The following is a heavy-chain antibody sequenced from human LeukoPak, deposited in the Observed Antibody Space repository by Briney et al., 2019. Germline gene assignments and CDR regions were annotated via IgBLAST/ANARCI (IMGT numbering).Heavy chain of an antibody. V-gene: IGHV3-9*01. CDR3: ATETIGRHYDY. CDR2: ISLNGGTK. D-gene: IGHD1-14*01. CDR1: GFIFDDYA. Sequence: GRSLRLSCAASGFIFDDYAMHWVRQAPGKGLEWVSGISLNGGTKGYADSVKGRFTISRDNAKNSMYLQMDSLRDEDTAVYYCATETIGRHYDYWGQGTLLTVSS. J-gene: IGHJ4*02.